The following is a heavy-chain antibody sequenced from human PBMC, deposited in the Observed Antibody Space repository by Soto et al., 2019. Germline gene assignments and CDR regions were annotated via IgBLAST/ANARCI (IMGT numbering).Heavy chain of an antibody. V-gene: IGHV3-23*01. Sequence: GGSLRLSCEVSGFVFSSYAMTWVRQAPGKGLQWVSAISNSGGATTYVDSVKGRFTISRDNSKNTLYLQMNGLRAEDTAVYYCAKWCTTLKCDRGWIDPWGQGTLVTSPQ. CDR3: AKWCTTLKCDRGWIDP. J-gene: IGHJ5*02. CDR1: GFVFSSYA. D-gene: IGHD2-8*02. CDR2: ISNSGGAT.